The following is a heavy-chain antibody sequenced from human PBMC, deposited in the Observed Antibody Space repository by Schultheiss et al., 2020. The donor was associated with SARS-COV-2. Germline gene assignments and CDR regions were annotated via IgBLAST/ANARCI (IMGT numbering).Heavy chain of an antibody. D-gene: IGHD3-3*01. CDR1: GFTFSSYW. Sequence: SCAASGFTFSSYWMSWVRQAPGKGLEWVANIKQDGIEKYYVDSVKGRFTISRDNAKNSLYLQMNSLRAEDTAVYYCARDRATIFGVVNPWHYYYGMDVWGQGTTVTVSS. V-gene: IGHV3-7*03. CDR3: ARDRATIFGVVNPWHYYYGMDV. J-gene: IGHJ6*02. CDR2: IKQDGIEK.